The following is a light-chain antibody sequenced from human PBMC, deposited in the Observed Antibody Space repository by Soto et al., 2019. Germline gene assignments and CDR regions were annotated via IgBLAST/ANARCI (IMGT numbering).Light chain of an antibody. J-gene: IGLJ1*01. CDR1: SSDVGGYNY. Sequence: QSVLTQPPSAPGSPGQSVTISCTGTSSDVGGYNYVSWYQQHPGKAPKLMIYEVSKRPSGVPDRFSGSKSGNTASLTVSGLQAEDEADYYCSSYAGSNLYVFGTGTKVTVL. CDR2: EVS. CDR3: SSYAGSNLYV. V-gene: IGLV2-8*01.